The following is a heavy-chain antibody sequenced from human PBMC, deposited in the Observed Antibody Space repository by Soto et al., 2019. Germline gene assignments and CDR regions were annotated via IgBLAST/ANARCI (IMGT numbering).Heavy chain of an antibody. CDR3: ASSPDRDWSGYFDY. CDR1: GFTFSSYG. V-gene: IGHV3-33*01. J-gene: IGHJ4*02. D-gene: IGHD3-9*01. Sequence: PGGSLRLSCAASGFTFSSYGMHWVRQAPGKGLEWVAVIWYDGSNKYYADSVKGRFTISRDNSKNTLYLQMNSLRAEDTAVYYCASSPDRDWSGYFDYWGQGTLVTVSS. CDR2: IWYDGSNK.